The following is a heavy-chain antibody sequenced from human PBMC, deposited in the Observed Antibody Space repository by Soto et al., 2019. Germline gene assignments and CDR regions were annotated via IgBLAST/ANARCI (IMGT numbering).Heavy chain of an antibody. Sequence: ASVKVSCKASGYTFTSYYMHWVRQAPGQGLEWMGIINPSGGSPSYAQKFQGRVTMTRDTSTITVYMELSSLRSEDTAVYYCARDIVASDYYYYYGMDVWGQGTTVTVSS. CDR2: INPSGGSP. V-gene: IGHV1-46*01. D-gene: IGHD5-12*01. J-gene: IGHJ6*02. CDR3: ARDIVASDYYYYYGMDV. CDR1: GYTFTSYY.